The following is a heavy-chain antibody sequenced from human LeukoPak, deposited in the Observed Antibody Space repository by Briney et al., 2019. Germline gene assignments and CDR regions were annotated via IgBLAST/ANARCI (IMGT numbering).Heavy chain of an antibody. CDR2: IYHSGST. CDR3: ARPAGDSYFDY. V-gene: IGHV4-38-2*02. D-gene: IGHD3-10*01. J-gene: IGHJ4*02. CDR1: GYSISSGFY. Sequence: SETLSLTCTVSGYSISSGFYWGWIRQPPGKGLEWIGSIYHSGSTYYNPSLKSRVTISVDTSKNQFSLKLSSVTAADTAVYYCARPAGDSYFDYWGQGTLVTVSS.